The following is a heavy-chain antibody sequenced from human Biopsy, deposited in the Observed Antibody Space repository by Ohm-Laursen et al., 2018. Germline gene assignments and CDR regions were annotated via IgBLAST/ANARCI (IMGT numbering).Heavy chain of an antibody. CDR3: ALEGAGFDN. J-gene: IGHJ4*02. V-gene: IGHV3-73*01. Sequence: SLRLSCAASGFTFSASAVHWVRQASGKGLEWVGRIRSKAKSYATAYAASVTGRFTISRDDSKNTTYLQINSLKTEDKAVYYCALEGAGFDNWGQGTLVTVSS. D-gene: IGHD1-1*01. CDR2: IRSKAKSYAT. CDR1: GFTFSASA.